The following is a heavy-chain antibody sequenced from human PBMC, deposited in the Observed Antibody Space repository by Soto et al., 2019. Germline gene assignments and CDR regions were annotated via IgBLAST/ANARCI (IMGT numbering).Heavy chain of an antibody. CDR2: IFSNDDQ. CDR1: GFSLTNTRMG. D-gene: IGHD3-3*01. CDR3: ARLPLRWTCPPFDN. V-gene: IGHV2-26*01. Sequence: QVTLKASGPVLMKPTETLTLTCTGSGFSLTNTRMGVMGLSWIRQPPGKALEWLAHIFSNDDQSYSTSLKNTRTISKATSKSRVALTMINMDTADTAMGDSARLPLRWTCPPFDNSG. J-gene: IGHJ3*02.